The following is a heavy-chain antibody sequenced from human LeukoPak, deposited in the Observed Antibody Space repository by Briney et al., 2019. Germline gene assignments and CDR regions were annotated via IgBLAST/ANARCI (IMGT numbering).Heavy chain of an antibody. CDR1: GFTFSDYY. V-gene: IGHV3-11*01. CDR3: ARVCTMVRGVKVFDY. J-gene: IGHJ4*02. Sequence: GGSLRLSCAASGFTFSDYYMSWIRQAPGKGLEWVSYISSSGSTIYYADSVKGRFTISRDNAKNSLYLQMNSLRAEDTAVYYCARVCTMVRGVKVFDYWGQGTLVTVSS. CDR2: ISSSGSTI. D-gene: IGHD3-10*01.